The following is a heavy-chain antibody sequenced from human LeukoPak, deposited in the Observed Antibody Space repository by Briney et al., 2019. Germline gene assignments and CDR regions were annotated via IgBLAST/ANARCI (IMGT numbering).Heavy chain of an antibody. CDR1: GFTFSSYG. D-gene: IGHD6-19*01. CDR3: AFPAHHWLVRGAFDI. Sequence: GGSLRLSCAASGFTFSSYGMSWVRQAPGKGLEWVSDISGTGGNTYYAESVKGRFTISRDNSKNTLYLQMNSLRAEDTAIYYCAFPAHHWLVRGAFDIWGQGTMVTVSS. V-gene: IGHV3-23*01. J-gene: IGHJ3*02. CDR2: ISGTGGNT.